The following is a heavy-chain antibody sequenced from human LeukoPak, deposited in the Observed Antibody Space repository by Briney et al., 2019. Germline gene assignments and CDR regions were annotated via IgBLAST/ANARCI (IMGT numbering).Heavy chain of an antibody. V-gene: IGHV7-4-1*02. CDR3: ARSSDPRWSDYYYGMDV. CDR2: INTNTGNP. CDR1: GYIFTSYA. D-gene: IGHD3-3*01. Sequence: ASVKVSCKASGYIFTSYAMNWVRQAPGQGLEWMGWINTNTGNPTYAQGFTGRFVFSLDTSVSTAYLQISSLKAEDTAVYYCARSSDPRWSDYYYGMDVWGQGTTVTVSS. J-gene: IGHJ6*02.